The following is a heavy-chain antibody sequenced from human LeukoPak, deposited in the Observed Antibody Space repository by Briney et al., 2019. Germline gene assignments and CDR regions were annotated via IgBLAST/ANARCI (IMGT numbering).Heavy chain of an antibody. CDR2: IIPILGIA. CDR3: ARDMGSRKDY. Sequence: GASVKVSCKASGGTFSSYAISWVRQAPGQGLEWMGRIIPILGIANYAQKFQGRVTITTDKSTSTVYMELSSLRSEDTAVYYCARDMGSRKDYWGQGTLVTVSS. CDR1: GGTFSSYA. V-gene: IGHV1-69*04. J-gene: IGHJ4*02. D-gene: IGHD6-13*01.